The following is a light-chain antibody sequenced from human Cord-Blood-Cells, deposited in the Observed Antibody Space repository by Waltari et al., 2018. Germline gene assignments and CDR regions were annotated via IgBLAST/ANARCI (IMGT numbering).Light chain of an antibody. CDR3: NSRDSSGNWV. CDR2: GKN. Sequence: SSELTQDPAVSVALGQTVRITCHGDSRRTKYASWYQQKPGQAPLLVIYGKNNPPSGIPDRFSGSSSGNTASLTITGDQAEDAADYYCNSRDSSGNWVFGGGTKLTVL. CDR1: SRRTKY. J-gene: IGLJ3*02. V-gene: IGLV3-19*01.